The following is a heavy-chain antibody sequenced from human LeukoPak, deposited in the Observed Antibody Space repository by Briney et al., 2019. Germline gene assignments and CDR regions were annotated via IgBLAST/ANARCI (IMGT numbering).Heavy chain of an antibody. V-gene: IGHV1-18*01. J-gene: IGHJ5*02. CDR3: ARGIEGYDVLTGYYP. CDR2: ANVHNGNI. CDR1: GYTFSDYG. D-gene: IGHD3-9*01. Sequence: DSVKVSCKASGYTFSDYGITWVRQAPGQGLEWMGWANVHNGNINYAQKFRGRISMTTDTSTTTAFMELRSLRSDDTAVYYCARGIEGYDVLTGYYPWGQGTLVTVSS.